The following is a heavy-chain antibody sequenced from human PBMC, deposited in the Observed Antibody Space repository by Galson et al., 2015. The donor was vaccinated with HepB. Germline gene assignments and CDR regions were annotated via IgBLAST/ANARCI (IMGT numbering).Heavy chain of an antibody. J-gene: IGHJ4*02. Sequence: SVKVSCKASGYTFTDFGISWVRQAPGQGLEWMGWISAFNANTDYAQKFQGSITMTTDTSTNTAFMELRSLRSDDTAVYYCARDMRGWPYYFDYWGQGTLVTVSS. D-gene: IGHD6-19*01. CDR3: ARDMRGWPYYFDY. CDR1: GYTFTDFG. CDR2: ISAFNANT. V-gene: IGHV1-18*01.